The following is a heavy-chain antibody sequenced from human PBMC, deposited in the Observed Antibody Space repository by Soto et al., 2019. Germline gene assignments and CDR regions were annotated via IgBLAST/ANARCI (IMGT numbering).Heavy chain of an antibody. J-gene: IGHJ4*02. CDR3: AARLWIGQSLVAFDH. CDR2: IIPLSDST. CDR1: GLAFRNNI. V-gene: IGHV1-69*01. Sequence: QVPLLQSATEVKRSGSSVRVSCTASGLAFRNNIFNWVRQAPGQGLEWLGEIIPLSDSTTYAPRFQGRITITADDSSATASLELDSLRPGDTAVYYCAARLWIGQSLVAFDHWGQGTLVAVSS. D-gene: IGHD3-16*02.